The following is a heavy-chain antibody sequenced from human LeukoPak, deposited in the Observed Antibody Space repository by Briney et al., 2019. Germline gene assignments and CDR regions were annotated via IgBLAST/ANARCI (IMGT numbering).Heavy chain of an antibody. CDR2: ISYSGST. Sequence: SETLSLTCTVSGGSFRSGGYYWSWLRQPPGKGLEWIGYISYSGSTNYNSSLKSRVTISVDTSKNQFSLKLSSVTAADTAVYYCARGFSPNWFDPWGQGTLVTVSS. CDR3: ARGFSPNWFDP. V-gene: IGHV4-61*08. CDR1: GGSFRSGGYY. J-gene: IGHJ5*02.